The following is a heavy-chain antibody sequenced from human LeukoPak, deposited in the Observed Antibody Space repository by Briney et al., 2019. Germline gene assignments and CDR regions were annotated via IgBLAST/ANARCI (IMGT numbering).Heavy chain of an antibody. V-gene: IGHV4-59*01. CDR3: VRHGRIAAAGETDY. CDR2: IYYSGST. J-gene: IGHJ4*02. Sequence: SETLSLTCTVSGGSISSYYWSWIRQPPGKGLEWIGYIYYSGSTNYNPSLKSRVTISVDTSKNQFSLKLSSVTAADTAVYYCVRHGRIAAAGETDYWGQGTLVTVSS. CDR1: GGSISSYY. D-gene: IGHD6-13*01.